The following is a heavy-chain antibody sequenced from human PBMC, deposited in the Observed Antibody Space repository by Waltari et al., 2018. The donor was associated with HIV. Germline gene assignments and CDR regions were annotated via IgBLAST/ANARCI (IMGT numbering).Heavy chain of an antibody. Sequence: QVQLQQWGAGLLKPSETLSLTCAVYGGSFSGYYWSWIRQPPGKGLEWIGEINHSGSPNYNPSLNGRVTRSVDTSKNQFSLKLSSVTAADTAVYYCAGGEIVVKFFDYWGQGTLVTVSS. V-gene: IGHV4-34*01. J-gene: IGHJ4*02. CDR1: GGSFSGYY. CDR3: AGGEIVVKFFDY. CDR2: INHSGSP. D-gene: IGHD2-15*01.